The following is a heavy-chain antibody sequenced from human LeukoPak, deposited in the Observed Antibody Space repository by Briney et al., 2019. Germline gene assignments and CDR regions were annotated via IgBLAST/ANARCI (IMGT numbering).Heavy chain of an antibody. CDR3: ARDKGGSGTGIDY. CDR2: INPNSGGT. Sequence: GASVKVSCKASGYTFTGYYMHWVRQAPGQGLEWMGWINPNSGGTNYAQKFQGRVTMTRDTSISTAYMGLSRLRSDDTAVYYCARDKGGSGTGIDYWGQGTLVTVSS. D-gene: IGHD3-10*01. V-gene: IGHV1-2*02. J-gene: IGHJ4*02. CDR1: GYTFTGYY.